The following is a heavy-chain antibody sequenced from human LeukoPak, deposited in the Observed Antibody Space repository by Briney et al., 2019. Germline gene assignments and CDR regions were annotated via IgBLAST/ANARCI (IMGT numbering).Heavy chain of an antibody. CDR2: IYSGGTT. CDR3: AKPYSSGYKPSTLDY. V-gene: IGHV3-53*01. D-gene: IGHD3-22*01. J-gene: IGHJ4*02. Sequence: GGSLRLSCAVSGFTVSGNYMSWVRQAPGKGLEWVSLIYSGGTTYYADSVKGRFTISRDSSKNTLYLQMNSLRAEDTAVYYCAKPYSSGYKPSTLDYWGQGTLVTVSS. CDR1: GFTVSGNY.